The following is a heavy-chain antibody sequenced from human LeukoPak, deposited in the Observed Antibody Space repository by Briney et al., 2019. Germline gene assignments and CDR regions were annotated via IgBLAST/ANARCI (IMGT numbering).Heavy chain of an antibody. V-gene: IGHV4-4*07. Sequence: SETLSLTCTVSGGSISGYYWSWIRQSAGKVLEWIGRIYSSGSTNYNPSLKSRATMSVDTSKNHFSLNLSSVTAADTAVYYCARGDSTNQDGDYYGLDVWGQGTTVTVSS. CDR2: IYSSGST. J-gene: IGHJ6*02. CDR3: ARGDSTNQDGDYYGLDV. D-gene: IGHD5/OR15-5a*01. CDR1: GGSISGYY.